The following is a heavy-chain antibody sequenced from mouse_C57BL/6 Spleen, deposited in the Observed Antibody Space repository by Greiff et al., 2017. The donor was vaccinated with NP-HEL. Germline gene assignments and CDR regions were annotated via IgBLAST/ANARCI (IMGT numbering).Heavy chain of an antibody. Sequence: VKLQESDAELVKPGASVKISCKVSGYTFTDHTIHWMKQRPEQGLEWIGYIYPRDGSTKYNEKFKGKATLTADKSSSTAYMQLNSLTSEDSAVYFCARSGDYDGSYWYFDVWGTGTTVTVSS. V-gene: IGHV1-78*01. J-gene: IGHJ1*03. CDR1: GYTFTDHT. D-gene: IGHD2-4*01. CDR2: IYPRDGST. CDR3: ARSGDYDGSYWYFDV.